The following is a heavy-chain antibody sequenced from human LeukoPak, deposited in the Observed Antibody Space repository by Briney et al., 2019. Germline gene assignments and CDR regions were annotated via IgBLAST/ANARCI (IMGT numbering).Heavy chain of an antibody. Sequence: ASVKVSCKVSGYTLTELSMHWVRQAPGKGLEWMGGFDPEDGETIYAQKFQGRVTMTEDTSTDTAYMELSSLRSEDTAVYYCATVARSGWYSDLVYDAFDIWGQGTMVTVSS. J-gene: IGHJ3*02. V-gene: IGHV1-24*01. CDR2: FDPEDGET. D-gene: IGHD6-19*01. CDR1: GYTLTELS. CDR3: ATVARSGWYSDLVYDAFDI.